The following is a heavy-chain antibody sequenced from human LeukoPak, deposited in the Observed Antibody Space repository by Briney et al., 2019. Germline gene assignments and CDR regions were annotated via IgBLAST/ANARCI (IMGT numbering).Heavy chain of an antibody. D-gene: IGHD3-3*01. V-gene: IGHV3-23*01. CDR3: AKDQAVIIKYYFDY. CDR2: ISASGGNT. CDR1: GFTFSTYA. Sequence: GGSLRLSCAASGFTFSTYAMSWVRQAPGKGLEWVSAISASGGNTYYADSVKGRFTISRDNSKNTLYLQLNSLKAEDTAVYYCAKDQAVIIKYYFDYWGQGTLVTVSP. J-gene: IGHJ4*02.